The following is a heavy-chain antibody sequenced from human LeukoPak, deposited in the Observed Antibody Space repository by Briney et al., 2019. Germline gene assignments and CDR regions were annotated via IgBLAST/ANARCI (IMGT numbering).Heavy chain of an antibody. V-gene: IGHV4-4*02. Sequence: PSETLSLTCGVSGGSISSNNWWSWVRQPPGQGLEWIGEIYHSGSANYNPSLKSRVTISVDKSKNQLSLKLSSVTAADTAVYYCARHTGYSSGWSFDYWGQGTLVTVSS. J-gene: IGHJ4*02. CDR3: ARHTGYSSGWSFDY. CDR2: IYHSGSA. D-gene: IGHD6-19*01. CDR1: GGSISSNNW.